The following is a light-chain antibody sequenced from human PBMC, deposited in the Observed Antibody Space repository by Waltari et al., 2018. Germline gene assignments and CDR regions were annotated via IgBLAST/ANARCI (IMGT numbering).Light chain of an antibody. CDR3: QQSYSIPLT. CDR2: ASS. J-gene: IGKJ4*01. CDR1: QSISSY. V-gene: IGKV1-39*01. Sequence: DIQMTQSPSSLSASVGDRVTITCRASQSISSYLNWFQQKPGKAPKLLIYASSSLESGVPSRFSGSGSETDFTLTISSLQPEDFATYYCQQSYSIPLTFGGGTKVDIK.